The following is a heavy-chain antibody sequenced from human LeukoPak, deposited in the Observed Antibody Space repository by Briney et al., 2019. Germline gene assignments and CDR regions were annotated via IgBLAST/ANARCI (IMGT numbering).Heavy chain of an antibody. CDR3: ARDLPSGSFYFDY. D-gene: IGHD1-26*01. J-gene: IGHJ4*02. CDR2: INPNSGGT. CDR1: GYTFTGYY. V-gene: IGHV1-2*02. Sequence: GASVKVSCKASGYTFTGYYMHWVRQAPGQGLEWMGWINPNSGGTNYAQKFQGRVTMTRDTSISTAYMELSRLRSDDTAVYCCARDLPSGSFYFDYWGQGTLVTVSS.